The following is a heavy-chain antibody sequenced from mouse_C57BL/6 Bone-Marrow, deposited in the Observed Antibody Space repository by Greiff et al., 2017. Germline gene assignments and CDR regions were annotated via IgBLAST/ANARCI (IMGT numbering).Heavy chain of an antibody. CDR3: ATTVVATRNYYAMDY. J-gene: IGHJ4*01. Sequence: EVQLQESGPELVKPGASVKIPCKASGYTFTDYNMDWVKQSPGKSLEWIGDINPNNGGTIYNQKFKGKATLTVDKSSSTAYMELRSLTSEDTAVYYCATTVVATRNYYAMDYWGQGTSVTVSS. V-gene: IGHV1-18*01. CDR1: GYTFTDYN. D-gene: IGHD1-1*01. CDR2: INPNNGGT.